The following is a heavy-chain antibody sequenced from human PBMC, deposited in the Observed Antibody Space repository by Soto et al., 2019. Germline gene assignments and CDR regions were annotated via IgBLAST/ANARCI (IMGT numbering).Heavy chain of an antibody. V-gene: IGHV3-48*01. Sequence: GGSLRLSCAASGFTFSSYSMNWVRQAPEKGLEWVSYISSSSSTIYYADSVKGRFTISRDNAKNSLYLQMNSLRAEDTAVYYCARLGVGYYDSSGSPWGQGTLVTVS. J-gene: IGHJ5*02. CDR3: ARLGVGYYDSSGSP. D-gene: IGHD3-22*01. CDR2: ISSSSSTI. CDR1: GFTFSSYS.